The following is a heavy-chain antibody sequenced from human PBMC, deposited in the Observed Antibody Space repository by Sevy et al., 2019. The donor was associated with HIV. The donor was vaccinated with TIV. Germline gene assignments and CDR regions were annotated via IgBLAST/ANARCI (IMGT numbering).Heavy chain of an antibody. CDR2: INSDGSST. V-gene: IGHV3-74*01. J-gene: IGHJ4*02. CDR1: GFTFSRYW. Sequence: GGSLRLSCAVSGFTFSRYWMHWVRQAPGKGLVWVSRINSDGSSTNYADSVKGRFTISRDNAKNTLYLQMNSLRAEDTAVYYCTSAPNYYCSGSYFDYWGQGTLVTVSS. D-gene: IGHD3-10*01. CDR3: TSAPNYYCSGSYFDY.